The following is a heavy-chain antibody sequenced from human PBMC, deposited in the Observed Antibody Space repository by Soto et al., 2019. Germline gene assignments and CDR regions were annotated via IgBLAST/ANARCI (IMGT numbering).Heavy chain of an antibody. V-gene: IGHV1-69*13. D-gene: IGHD6-13*01. CDR3: ARGRSSSWYQGYYYYGMDV. CDR2: IIPIFGTA. J-gene: IGHJ6*02. Sequence: PSVKVSCKASGGTFSSYAISWVRQAPGQGLEWMGGIIPIFGTANYAQKFQGRVTITADESTSTAYMELSSLRSEDTAVYYCARGRSSSWYQGYYYYGMDVWGQGTTVTVSS. CDR1: GGTFSSYA.